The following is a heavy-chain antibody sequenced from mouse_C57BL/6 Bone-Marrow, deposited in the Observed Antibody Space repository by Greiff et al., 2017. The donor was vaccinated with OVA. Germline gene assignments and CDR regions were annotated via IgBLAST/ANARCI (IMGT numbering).Heavy chain of an antibody. Sequence: QVQLQQPGAELVKPGASVKMSCKASGYTFTSYWITWVKQRPGQGLEWIGDLYPGSGRTNYNEKFKSKATLTVDTSSSTAYMQLSSLTSEDSAVYYCARAGINRVEGDCAMDYWGQGTSVTVSA. CDR2: LYPGSGRT. CDR1: GYTFTSYW. CDR3: ARAGINRVEGDCAMDY. D-gene: IGHD1-1*01. V-gene: IGHV1-55*01. J-gene: IGHJ4*01.